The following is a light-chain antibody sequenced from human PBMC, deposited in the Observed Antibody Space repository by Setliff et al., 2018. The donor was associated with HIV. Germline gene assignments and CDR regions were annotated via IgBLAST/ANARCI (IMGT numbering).Light chain of an antibody. CDR2: NND. V-gene: IGLV1-51*01. J-gene: IGLJ2*01. Sequence: TQPPSVSAAPGQRVTISCSGSSSNIENNYVAWYHQFPGTPPKLVIFNNDQRPSGVPGRFSASKSGTSATLVITGLQTGDEAAYYCASWDSSLSVVLIGGGTKVTVL. CDR1: SSNIENNY. CDR3: ASWDSSLSVVL.